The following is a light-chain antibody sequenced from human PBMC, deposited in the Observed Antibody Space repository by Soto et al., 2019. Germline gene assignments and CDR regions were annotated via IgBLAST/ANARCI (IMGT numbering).Light chain of an antibody. J-gene: IGLJ2*01. Sequence: QSALTQPRSVSGSPGQSVTISCTGISSDVGGYVSWYQHHPGKAPKLMIYDVTKRPSGVPDRFSGSKSGNTASLTISGLQAEDEADYSCCSYTGSSTFVVFGGGTKVTVL. CDR2: DVT. CDR1: SSDVGGY. V-gene: IGLV2-11*01. CDR3: CSYTGSSTFVV.